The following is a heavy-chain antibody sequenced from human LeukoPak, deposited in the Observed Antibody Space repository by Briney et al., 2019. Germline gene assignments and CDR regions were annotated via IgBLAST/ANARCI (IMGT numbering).Heavy chain of an antibody. CDR3: ARHSTTAGTEYALDI. Sequence: SETLSLTCTVSGGSISSYYWSWIRQPPGKGLEWIGYIYYSGSTNYNPSLKSRVTISVDTSKNQFSLKLSSVTAADTAVYYCARHSTTAGTEYALDIWGKGTTVTVSS. D-gene: IGHD2-2*01. CDR1: GGSISSYY. CDR2: IYYSGST. J-gene: IGHJ6*04. V-gene: IGHV4-59*08.